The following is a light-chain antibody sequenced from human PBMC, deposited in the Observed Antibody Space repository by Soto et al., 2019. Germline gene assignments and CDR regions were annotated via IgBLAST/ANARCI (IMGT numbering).Light chain of an antibody. J-gene: IGLJ2*01. CDR3: SSYTSSITVV. CDR2: DVS. V-gene: IGLV2-14*01. Sequence: QSALTQPASVSGSPGQSITIYCTGTSSDVGGYNYVSWYQQHPGKAPKLMIYDVSNRPSGVSNRCSGSKSGNTAYLTISGLQAEDEADYYCSSYTSSITVVFGGGTKLTDL. CDR1: SSDVGGYNY.